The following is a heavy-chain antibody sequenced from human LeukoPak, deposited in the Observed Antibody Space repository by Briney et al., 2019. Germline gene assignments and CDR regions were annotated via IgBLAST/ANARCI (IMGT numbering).Heavy chain of an antibody. Sequence: SETLSLTCTVSGGSISSSSYYWGWIRQPPGKGLEWIGSIYYSGSTYYNPSLKSRVTISVDTSKNQFSLKLSSVTAADTAVYYCARGGPGCSGGSCHYWGQGTLVTVSS. CDR3: ARGGPGCSGGSCHY. J-gene: IGHJ4*02. V-gene: IGHV4-39*07. CDR1: GGSISSSSYY. D-gene: IGHD2-15*01. CDR2: IYYSGST.